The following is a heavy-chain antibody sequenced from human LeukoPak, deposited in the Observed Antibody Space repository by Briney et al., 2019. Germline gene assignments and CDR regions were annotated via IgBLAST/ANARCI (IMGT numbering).Heavy chain of an antibody. CDR2: ISGSGGST. CDR1: GFTFSSYG. Sequence: PGGSLRLSCAASGFTFSSYGMHWVRQAPGKGLEWVSAISGSGGSTYYADSVKGRFTISRDNSRNTLYLQMNSLRAEDTALYYCAKTGDVSNWGQGTLVTVSS. CDR3: AKTGDVSN. J-gene: IGHJ4*02. V-gene: IGHV3-23*01. D-gene: IGHD2/OR15-2a*01.